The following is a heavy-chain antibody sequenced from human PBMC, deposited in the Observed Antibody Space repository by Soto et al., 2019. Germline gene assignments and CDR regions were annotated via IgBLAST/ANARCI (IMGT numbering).Heavy chain of an antibody. CDR3: TRVDILTVNGCMDV. Sequence: TSETLSLTCTVSGGSISSYYWSWIRQPPGKGLEWIGYIYYSGSTYYSPSLKSRVTISVDTSKNQFSLKLNSVTAAETAEYYWTRVDILTVNGCMDVWGQGTTVTVSS. CDR1: GGSISSYY. CDR2: IYYSGST. J-gene: IGHJ6*02. V-gene: IGHV4-30-4*08. D-gene: IGHD3-9*01.